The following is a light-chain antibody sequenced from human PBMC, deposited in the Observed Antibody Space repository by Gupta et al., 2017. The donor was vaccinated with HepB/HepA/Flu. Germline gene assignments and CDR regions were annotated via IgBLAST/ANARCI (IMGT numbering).Light chain of an antibody. CDR2: AAS. J-gene: IGKJ3*01. CDR1: QSISSY. Sequence: DIQMTQSPSSLSASVGDRVTITCRASQSISSYLNWYQQKPGKAPKLLIYAASSLQSGVPSRFSGSGPGTDFTLTISSLKPEDFATYYCQQSYSTPLTFGPGTKVDI. V-gene: IGKV1-39*01. CDR3: QQSYSTPLT.